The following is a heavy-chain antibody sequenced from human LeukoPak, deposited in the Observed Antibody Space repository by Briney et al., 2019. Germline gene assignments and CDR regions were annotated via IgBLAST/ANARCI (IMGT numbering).Heavy chain of an antibody. CDR1: GGSISTHY. J-gene: IGHJ4*02. V-gene: IGHV4-59*11. D-gene: IGHD3-16*01. Sequence: SEALSLTCAVSGGSISTHYWNWLRQPPGKELEWIGQVHSSGGTISNPSLKSRVTMSLDTSNNQLSLELSSVTAADTAVYYCARRRGGFGEGEFDYWGQEALVTVSA. CDR3: ARRRGGFGEGEFDY. CDR2: VHSSGGT.